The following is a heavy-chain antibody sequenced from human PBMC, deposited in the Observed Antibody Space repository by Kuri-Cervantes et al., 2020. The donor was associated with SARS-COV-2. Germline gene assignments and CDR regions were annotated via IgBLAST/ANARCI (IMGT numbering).Heavy chain of an antibody. CDR2: ISPIFGTA. V-gene: IGHV1-69*13. CDR3: ARDTGNRRLGIDS. D-gene: IGHD7-27*01. CDR1: GYTFTGYY. Sequence: SVKVSCKASGYTFTGYYMNWVRQAPGQGLEWMGGISPIFGTAIYAKKFQDRVTITADESTSTAYMELSSLRSDDTAVYYCARDTGNRRLGIDSWGQGTLVTVSS. J-gene: IGHJ4*02.